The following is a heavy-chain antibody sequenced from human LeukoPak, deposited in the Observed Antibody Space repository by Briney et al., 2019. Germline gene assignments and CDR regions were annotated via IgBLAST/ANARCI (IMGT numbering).Heavy chain of an antibody. Sequence: PGGSLRLSCTGSGFTFGDYAMNWVRQAPGKGLEWVDLIRSKAYGGAAEYAASVKGRFAISRDDSKSIAYLQMNSLKTEDTAVYYCTRGRRPNIAAAGNAFDIWGQGTMVTVSS. V-gene: IGHV3-49*04. CDR2: IRSKAYGGAA. CDR1: GFTFGDYA. D-gene: IGHD6-13*01. J-gene: IGHJ3*02. CDR3: TRGRRPNIAAAGNAFDI.